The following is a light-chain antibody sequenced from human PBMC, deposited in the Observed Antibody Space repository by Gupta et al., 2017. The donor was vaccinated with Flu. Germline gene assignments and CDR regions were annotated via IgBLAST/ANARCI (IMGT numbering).Light chain of an antibody. V-gene: IGLV1-44*01. J-gene: IGLJ2*01. CDR2: NTN. CDR3: ASWDDTLHGRI. CDR1: TSNIGSNA. Sequence: QSGLTQPPSASGTPGQRVTISCSGSTSNIGSNAVSWYQQVPGTAPKPLIYNTNERPSGVPGRFSGSASGTSASLAISGLQSEDEADYYCASWDDTLHGRIFGGGTKLTVL.